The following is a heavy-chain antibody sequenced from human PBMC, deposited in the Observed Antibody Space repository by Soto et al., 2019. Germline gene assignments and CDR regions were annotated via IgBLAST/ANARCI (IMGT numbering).Heavy chain of an antibody. CDR1: GFTFDDYA. CDR2: IRWNSCSI. J-gene: IGHJ6*03. Sequence: EVQLVESGGGLVQPGRSLRLSCAASGFTFDDYAMHWVRQAPGKGLEWVSGIRWNSCSIGYADSVKGVFTISRDNAKNSLYLQMNSLRAEDTALYYCAKWGDSGYSSSWYSDYYYYYMDVWGKGPTVTVSS. CDR3: AKWGDSGYSSSWYSDYYYYYMDV. D-gene: IGHD6-13*01. V-gene: IGHV3-9*01.